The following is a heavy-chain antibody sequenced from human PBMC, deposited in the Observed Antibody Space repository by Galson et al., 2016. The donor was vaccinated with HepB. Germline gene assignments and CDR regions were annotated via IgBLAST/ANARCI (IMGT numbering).Heavy chain of an antibody. CDR2: IIPILGTV. CDR1: GGTFSTSV. J-gene: IGHJ2*01. D-gene: IGHD3-10*01. CDR3: ASVDYYGSGNFDL. V-gene: IGHV1-69*10. Sequence: SVKVSCKASGGTFSTSVIIWVRQAPGQGLEWMGGIIPILGTVRYAQKFQGRVTITADKSTSTAHMEVSSLRSEDTAVYYCASVDYYGSGNFDLWGRGTPVTVSS.